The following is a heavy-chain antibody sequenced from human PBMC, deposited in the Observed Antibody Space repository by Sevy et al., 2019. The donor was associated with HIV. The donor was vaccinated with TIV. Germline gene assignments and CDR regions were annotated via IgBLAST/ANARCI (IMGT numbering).Heavy chain of an antibody. CDR1: GGSVSSGSYY. CDR2: IYYSGST. Sequence: SETLSLTCTVSGGSVSSGSYYWSWIRQPPGKGLEWIGYIYYSGSTNYNPSFNSRVTISVDTSKNQFSLKLSSVTAADTAVYYCARGARYYYGMDVWGQGTTVTVSS. CDR3: ARGARYYYGMDV. V-gene: IGHV4-61*01. D-gene: IGHD1-26*01. J-gene: IGHJ6*02.